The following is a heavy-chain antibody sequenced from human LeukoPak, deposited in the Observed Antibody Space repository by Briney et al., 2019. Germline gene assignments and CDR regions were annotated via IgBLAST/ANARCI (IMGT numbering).Heavy chain of an antibody. CDR2: ITGSGGNT. D-gene: IGHD3-9*01. J-gene: IGHJ4*02. Sequence: GGSLRLSCAASGFTFSSYSMNWVRQAPGKGLEWVSAITGSGGNTYYADSVKGRFTISRDNSKNTVFLQMNSLRAEDTAVYYCAKWGDYDVLTGYYVSDYWGQGTLVTVSS. CDR3: AKWGDYDVLTGYYVSDY. CDR1: GFTFSSYS. V-gene: IGHV3-23*01.